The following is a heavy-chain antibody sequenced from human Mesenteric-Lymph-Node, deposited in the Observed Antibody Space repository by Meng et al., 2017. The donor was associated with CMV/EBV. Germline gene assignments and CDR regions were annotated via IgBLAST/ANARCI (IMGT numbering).Heavy chain of an antibody. CDR2: ITPNSGGT. Sequence: ASVKVSCKASEHSFTGYYMHWVRQAPGQGLEWMGWITPNSGGTNYAQKFQGRVTMTRDTSISTAYMELSRLRSDDTAVYYCARPLVLRFLAYYYGMDVWGQGTTVTVSS. CDR1: EHSFTGYY. V-gene: IGHV1-2*02. CDR3: ARPLVLRFLAYYYGMDV. J-gene: IGHJ6*02. D-gene: IGHD3-3*01.